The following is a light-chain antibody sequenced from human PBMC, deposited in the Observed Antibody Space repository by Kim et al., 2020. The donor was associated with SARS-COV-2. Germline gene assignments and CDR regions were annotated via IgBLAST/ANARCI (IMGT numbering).Light chain of an antibody. J-gene: IGLJ2*01. CDR2: QDD. V-gene: IGLV3-1*01. CDR3: QAWDSSVV. CDR1: DLGDRY. Sequence: SVSPGQTASISCSGDDLGDRYVSWYQQRPGQSPVMIIYQDDKRPSGIPERFSGSNSENTATLTISGTQAPDEADYYCQAWDSSVVFGGGTKVTVL.